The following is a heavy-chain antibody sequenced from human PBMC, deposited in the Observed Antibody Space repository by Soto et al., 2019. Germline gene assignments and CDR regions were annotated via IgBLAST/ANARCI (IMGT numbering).Heavy chain of an antibody. CDR3: AIGVVEAARSYYIDV. Sequence: QVQLVQSVAEVKKPGSSMKVSCTASGGTFSSYTTSWVRQAPGQGLEWMGRIIPILGIANYAQKFQGRVTITQDKSTGAPDRVLSSLRAEDTALYYCAIGVVEAARSYYIDVGGKGNTVTFAS. J-gene: IGHJ6*03. D-gene: IGHD2-15*01. CDR1: GGTFSSYT. CDR2: IIPILGIA. V-gene: IGHV1-69*02.